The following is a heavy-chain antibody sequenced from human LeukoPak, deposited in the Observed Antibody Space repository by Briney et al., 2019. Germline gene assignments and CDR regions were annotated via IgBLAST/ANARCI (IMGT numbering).Heavy chain of an antibody. V-gene: IGHV3-30*04. CDR1: GFTFSSYA. Sequence: PGGSLRLSCAASGFTFSSYAMHWVRQAPGKGLEWVAVISYDGSNKYYADSVKGRFTISRDNSKNTLYLQMNSLRAEDTAVYYCASMLSEGATSGSDYWGQGTLVTVSS. D-gene: IGHD1-26*01. CDR3: ASMLSEGATSGSDY. J-gene: IGHJ4*02. CDR2: ISYDGSNK.